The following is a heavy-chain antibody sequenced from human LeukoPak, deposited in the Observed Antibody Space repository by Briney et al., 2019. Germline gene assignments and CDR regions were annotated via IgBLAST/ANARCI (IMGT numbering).Heavy chain of an antibody. V-gene: IGHV3-9*01. CDR2: ISWNGGSI. CDR3: ASWAGTATGFSGPFDY. Sequence: GGSLRLSCVASGFTFDDYAMHWVRHAPGKGLEWVSGISWNGGSIGYADSVKGRFTISRDNAKNSLYLQMNSLRAEDTAVYYCASWAGTATGFSGPFDYWGQGTLVTVSS. D-gene: IGHD6-13*01. CDR1: GFTFDDYA. J-gene: IGHJ4*02.